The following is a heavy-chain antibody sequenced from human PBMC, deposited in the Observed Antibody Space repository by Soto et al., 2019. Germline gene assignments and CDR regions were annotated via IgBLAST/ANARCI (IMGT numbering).Heavy chain of an antibody. D-gene: IGHD3-3*01. J-gene: IGHJ6*02. CDR1: GFTLTSYE. Sequence: GGSLRLSCEASGFTLTSYEMNWVRQAPGKGLEWVSYISSGGQTIYYADSVKGRFTISRDNAKNSLYLQMNSLRGEDAAAYYCARERPSSDFWSGYSFGMEVWGQGTTVTVSS. V-gene: IGHV3-48*03. CDR2: ISSGGQTI. CDR3: ARERPSSDFWSGYSFGMEV.